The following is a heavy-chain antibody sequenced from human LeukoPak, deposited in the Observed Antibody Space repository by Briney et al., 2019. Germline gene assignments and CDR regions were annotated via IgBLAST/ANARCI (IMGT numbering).Heavy chain of an antibody. CDR2: IYYSGST. CDR1: GGSISSYY. D-gene: IGHD2-15*01. Sequence: SETLSLTCTVSGGSISSYYWSWIRQPPGKGLEWIGYIYYSGSTYYNPSLKSRVTISVDTSKNQFSLKLSSVTAADTAVYYCARDYSRRVVVVAATNYYGMDVWGQGTTVTVSS. CDR3: ARDYSRRVVVVAATNYYGMDV. J-gene: IGHJ6*02. V-gene: IGHV4-59*06.